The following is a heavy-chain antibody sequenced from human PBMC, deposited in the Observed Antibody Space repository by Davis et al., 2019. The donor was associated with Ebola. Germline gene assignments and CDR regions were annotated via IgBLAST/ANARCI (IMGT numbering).Heavy chain of an antibody. J-gene: IGHJ6*02. CDR1: GFTFSSYS. CDR3: AREDIVVVVAANNYYYGMDV. Sequence: GESLKISCAASGFTFSSYSMNWVRQAPGKGLEWVSSISSSSSYIYYADSVKGRFTISRDNAKNSLYLQMNSLRAEDTAVYYCAREDIVVVVAANNYYYGMDVWGQGTTVTVSS. D-gene: IGHD2-15*01. CDR2: ISSSSSYI. V-gene: IGHV3-21*01.